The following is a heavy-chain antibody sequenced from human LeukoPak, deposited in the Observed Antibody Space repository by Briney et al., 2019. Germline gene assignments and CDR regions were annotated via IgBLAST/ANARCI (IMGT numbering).Heavy chain of an antibody. Sequence: GGSLRLSCAASGLSFSSYAMSWVRQAPGRGLEWVSAISGSDGRTFQPDSVRGLFTISRDIFKNTLYLQMNSLRAEDTAVYHCVKSAGKDGYRDVFDIWGQGTVVTVSS. J-gene: IGHJ3*02. D-gene: IGHD5-24*01. CDR3: VKSAGKDGYRDVFDI. CDR2: ISGSDGRT. CDR1: GLSFSSYA. V-gene: IGHV3-23*01.